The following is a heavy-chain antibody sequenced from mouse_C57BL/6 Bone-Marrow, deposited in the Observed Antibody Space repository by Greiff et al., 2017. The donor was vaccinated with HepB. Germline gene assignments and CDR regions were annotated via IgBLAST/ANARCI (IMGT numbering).Heavy chain of an antibody. Sequence: VKLMESGAELVRPGASVTLSCKASGYTFTDYEMHWVKQTPVHGLEWIGAIDPETGGTAYNQKFKGKAILTADKSSSTAYMELRSLTSEDSAVYYCTRGRTVVAPGGFAYWGQGTLVTVSA. V-gene: IGHV1-15*01. CDR1: GYTFTDYE. CDR2: IDPETGGT. D-gene: IGHD1-1*01. CDR3: TRGRTVVAPGGFAY. J-gene: IGHJ3*01.